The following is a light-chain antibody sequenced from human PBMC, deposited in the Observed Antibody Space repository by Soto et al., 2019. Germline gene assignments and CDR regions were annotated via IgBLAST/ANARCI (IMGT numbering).Light chain of an antibody. V-gene: IGLV1-51*02. CDR1: NFNIKNNY. J-gene: IGLJ3*02. CDR2: ENN. Sequence: QSVLTQPPSVSAAPGQTGSISCSGGNFNIKNNYVSWYQQLPGTAPKLLIYENNKRPSGIPDRFSGSKSGTSATLDITGLQTGDEADYYCGVWDSSLDVWLLGGGTKLTVL. CDR3: GVWDSSLDVWL.